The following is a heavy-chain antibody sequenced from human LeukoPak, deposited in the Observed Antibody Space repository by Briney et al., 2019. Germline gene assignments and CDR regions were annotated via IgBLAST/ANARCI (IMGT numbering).Heavy chain of an antibody. V-gene: IGHV3-74*01. J-gene: IGHJ4*02. D-gene: IGHD2-2*01. CDR2: INCDGSST. Sequence: SGGSLRLSCAASGFTFSDYWMHWLRQTPEKGLVWVSRINCDGSSTIYADSVKGRFTISRDNAQNTLYLQMSSLRAEDTAVYYCAGNLYTRFGDCWGQGDLVTVSS. CDR3: AGNLYTRFGDC. CDR1: GFTFSDYW.